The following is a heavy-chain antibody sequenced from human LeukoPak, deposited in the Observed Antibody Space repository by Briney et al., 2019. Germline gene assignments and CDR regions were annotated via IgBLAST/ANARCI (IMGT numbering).Heavy chain of an antibody. CDR2: ISSNGGST. Sequence: GGSLRLSCSASGFTFSSYAMHWVRQAPGKGLEYVSAISSNGGSTYYAGSVKGRFTISRDNSKNTLYLQMSSLRAEDTAVYYCARYPPPFCGGDCYSWYFDYWGQGTLVTVSS. CDR3: ARYPPPFCGGDCYSWYFDY. CDR1: GFTFSSYA. V-gene: IGHV3-64D*06. J-gene: IGHJ4*02. D-gene: IGHD2-21*02.